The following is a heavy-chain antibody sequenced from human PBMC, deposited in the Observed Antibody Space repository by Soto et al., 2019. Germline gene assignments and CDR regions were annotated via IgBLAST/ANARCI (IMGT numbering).Heavy chain of an antibody. V-gene: IGHV4-39*01. CDR3: AAEVTTMGVIYYYGMDV. D-gene: IGHD4-17*01. J-gene: IGHJ6*02. CDR2: IYYSGST. Sequence: QLQLQESGPGLVKPSETLSLTCTVSGGSISSSSYYWGWIRQPPGKGLEWIGSIYYSGSTYYNPSLKSRVTISVDTSKNQFSLKLSSVTAADTAVYYCAAEVTTMGVIYYYGMDVWGQGTTVTVSS. CDR1: GGSISSSSYY.